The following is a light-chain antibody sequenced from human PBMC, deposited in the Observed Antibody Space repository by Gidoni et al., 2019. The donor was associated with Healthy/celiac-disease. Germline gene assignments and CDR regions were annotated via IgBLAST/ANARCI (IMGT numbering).Light chain of an antibody. Sequence: QSVLPQPPSTSGTPGQRVTIPCSGSSSNIGSNTVNWYQPLPGTAPKLLIHSNNQRPSGVHDRFSGSESGTSASLAISGLQSEDEADYYCAAWDDSLNGPLFGGGTKLTVL. J-gene: IGLJ2*01. V-gene: IGLV1-44*01. CDR2: SNN. CDR1: SSNIGSNT. CDR3: AAWDDSLNGPL.